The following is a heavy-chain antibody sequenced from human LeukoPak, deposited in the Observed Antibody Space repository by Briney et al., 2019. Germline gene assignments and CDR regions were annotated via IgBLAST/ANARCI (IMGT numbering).Heavy chain of an antibody. V-gene: IGHV4-39*01. J-gene: IGHJ5*02. CDR1: GGSISDSNYY. D-gene: IGHD6-25*01. CDR3: ARQSTIAAAKIDP. CDR2: IYYRGNT. Sequence: PSETLSLTCTVSGGSISDSNYYWGWNRQPPGRGLEWIGNIYYRGNTFYSPSLKSRVTVSVDTSKNQFSLKLNSVTAADTAIYYCARQSTIAAAKIDPWGQGSLVTVSS.